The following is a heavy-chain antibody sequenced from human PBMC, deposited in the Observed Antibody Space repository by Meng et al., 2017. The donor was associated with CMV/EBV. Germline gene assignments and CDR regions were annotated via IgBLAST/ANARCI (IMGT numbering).Heavy chain of an antibody. J-gene: IGHJ3*02. Sequence: GESLKISCAASGFTFSNAWMSWVRQAPGKGLEWVGRIKSKTDGGTTDYAAPVKGRFTISRDDSKNTLYLQMNSLKTEDTAVYYCTTEGRITMVRGVIIKTRRPNAFDIWGQGTMVTVSS. CDR1: GFTFSNAW. CDR3: TTEGRITMVRGVIIKTRRPNAFDI. V-gene: IGHV3-15*01. CDR2: IKSKTDGGTT. D-gene: IGHD3-10*01.